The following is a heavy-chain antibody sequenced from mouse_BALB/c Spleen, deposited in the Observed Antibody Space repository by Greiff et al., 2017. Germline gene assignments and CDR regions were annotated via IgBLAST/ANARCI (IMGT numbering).Heavy chain of an antibody. CDR1: GYSITSDYA. D-gene: IGHD2-3*01. J-gene: IGHJ4*01. CDR3: ARARWYAMDY. Sequence: EVQRVESGPGLVKPSQSLSLTCTVTGYSITSDYAWNWIRQFPGNKLEWMGYISYSGSTSYNPSLKSRISITRDTSKNQFFLQLNSVTTEDTATYCCARARWYAMDYWGQGTSVTVSS. CDR2: ISYSGST. V-gene: IGHV3-2*02.